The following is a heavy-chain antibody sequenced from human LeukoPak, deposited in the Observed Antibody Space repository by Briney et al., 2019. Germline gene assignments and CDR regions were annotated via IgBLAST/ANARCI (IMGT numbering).Heavy chain of an antibody. Sequence: GGSLRLPCAASGFTVSSNYMSWVRQAPGKGLEWVSVIYSGGSTYYADSVKGRFTISRDNSKNTLYLQMNSLRAEDTAVYYCASSYYDSSGYHDYWGQGTLVTVSS. D-gene: IGHD3-22*01. J-gene: IGHJ4*02. CDR2: IYSGGST. CDR1: GFTVSSNY. CDR3: ASSYYDSSGYHDY. V-gene: IGHV3-66*01.